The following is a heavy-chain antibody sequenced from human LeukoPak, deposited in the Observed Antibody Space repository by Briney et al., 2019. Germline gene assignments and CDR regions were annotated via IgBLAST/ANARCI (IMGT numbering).Heavy chain of an antibody. CDR1: GFTFSDNY. J-gene: IGHJ4*02. D-gene: IGHD3-9*01. CDR3: ARGPERFGLVIITEFDY. Sequence: GSLRLSCAASGFTFSDNYMSWIRQPPGKGLEWIGEINHSGSTNYNPSLKSRVIISVDTSKNQFSLKLSSVTAADTAVYYCARGPERFGLVIITEFDYWGQGTLVTVSS. CDR2: INHSGST. V-gene: IGHV4-34*01.